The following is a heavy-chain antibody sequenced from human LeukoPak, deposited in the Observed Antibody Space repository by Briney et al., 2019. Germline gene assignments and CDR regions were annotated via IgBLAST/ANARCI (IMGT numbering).Heavy chain of an antibody. D-gene: IGHD3-10*01. CDR2: ISSSSSTI. V-gene: IGHV3-48*01. J-gene: IGHJ4*02. CDR3: ATRRFGELTY. CDR1: GFTFSTYA. Sequence: GESLRLSCAASGFTFSTYAMSWVRQAPGKGLEWVSYISSSSSTIYYADSVKGRFTISRDNAKNSLYLQMNSLRVEDTAVYYCATRRFGELTYWGQGTLVTVSS.